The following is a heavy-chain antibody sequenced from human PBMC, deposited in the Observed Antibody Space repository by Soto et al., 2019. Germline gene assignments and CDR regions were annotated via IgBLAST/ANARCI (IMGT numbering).Heavy chain of an antibody. J-gene: IGHJ4*02. CDR2: IFRSGNT. D-gene: IGHD4-17*01. Sequence: SETLSLTCTVSGGSISTGNWWTWVRQSPEKGLEWIGEIFRSGNTYYNPSFKSRVTISVDNSNNQFSLRLNSVTAADAAVYYCARIGTVSLDFWGPGTLVTVSS. CDR1: GGSISTGNW. CDR3: ARIGTVSLDF. V-gene: IGHV4-4*02.